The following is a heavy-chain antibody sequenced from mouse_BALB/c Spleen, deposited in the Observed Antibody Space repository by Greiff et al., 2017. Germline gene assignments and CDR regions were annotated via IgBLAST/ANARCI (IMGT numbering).Heavy chain of an antibody. J-gene: IGHJ4*01. V-gene: IGHV1-87*01. CDR1: GYTFTSYW. CDR2: IYPGDGDT. CDR3: GILGHHRYAMDY. Sequence: QVQLQQSGAELARPGASVKLSCKASGYTFTSYWMQWVKQRPGQGLEWIGAIYPGDGDTRYTQKFKGKATLTADKSSSTAYMQLSSLASEDSAVYYCGILGHHRYAMDYWGQGTSVTVSS.